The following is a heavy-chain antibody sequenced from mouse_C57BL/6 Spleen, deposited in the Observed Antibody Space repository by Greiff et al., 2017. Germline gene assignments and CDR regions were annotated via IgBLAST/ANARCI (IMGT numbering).Heavy chain of an antibody. CDR1: GFNIKNTY. CDR2: IDPANGNT. Sequence: EVQLQQSVAELVRPGASVKLSCTASGFNIKNTYMPWVKQRPEQGLEWIGRIDPANGNTKYAPKFQGKATITADTSSNTAYLQLSSLTSEDTAIYYCASERFFTTVVDYWGQGTTLTVSS. CDR3: ASERFFTTVVDY. D-gene: IGHD1-1*01. J-gene: IGHJ2*01. V-gene: IGHV14-3*01.